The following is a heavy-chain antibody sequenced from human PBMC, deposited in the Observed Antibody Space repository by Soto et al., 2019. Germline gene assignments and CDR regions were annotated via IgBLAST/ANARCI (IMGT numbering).Heavy chain of an antibody. J-gene: IGHJ4*02. D-gene: IGHD6-13*01. CDR1: GGSVNSFF. Sequence: SETLSLPFTVAGGSVNSFFRSWVRPPPGKGLECMGYVYYSGSTNYNPSLKSRVTISVDTSKNQISLRLKSVTAADTAVYYCARAETSGIHYFDYWGQGSLVTVSS. CDR3: ARAETSGIHYFDY. V-gene: IGHV4-59*02. CDR2: VYYSGST.